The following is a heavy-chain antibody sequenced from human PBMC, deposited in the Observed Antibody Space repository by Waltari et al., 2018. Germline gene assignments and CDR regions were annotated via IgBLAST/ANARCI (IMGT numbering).Heavy chain of an antibody. CDR2: FDPEDGET. CDR3: ATNLPIPGSYYYYYGMDV. Sequence: GLEWMGGFDPEDGETIYAQKFQGRVTMTEDTSTDTAYMELSSLRSEDTAVYYCATNLPIPGSYYYYYGMDVWGQGTTVTVSS. D-gene: IGHD1-26*01. J-gene: IGHJ6*02. V-gene: IGHV1-24*01.